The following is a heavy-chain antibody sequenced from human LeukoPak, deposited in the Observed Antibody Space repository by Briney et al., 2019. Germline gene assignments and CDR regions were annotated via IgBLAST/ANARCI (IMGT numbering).Heavy chain of an antibody. J-gene: IGHJ3*02. CDR2: IRYDGSNK. CDR1: GFTFSSYG. V-gene: IGHV3-30*02. D-gene: IGHD2-15*01. CDR3: AKMIVVVVAATDDAFDI. Sequence: PGGSLRLSCAASGFTFSSYGMHWVRQAPGKGLEWVAFIRYDGSNKYYADSVKGRFTISRDNSKNTLYLQMNSLRAEDTAVYYCAKMIVVVVAATDDAFDIWGQGTMVTVSS.